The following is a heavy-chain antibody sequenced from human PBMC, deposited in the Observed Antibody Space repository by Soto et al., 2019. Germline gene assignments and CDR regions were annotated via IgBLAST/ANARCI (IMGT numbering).Heavy chain of an antibody. CDR3: AKESTGLDY. V-gene: IGHV3-23*01. CDR1: GFTLNIYA. J-gene: IGHJ4*02. Sequence: EVHLLESGGGLVQPGGSLRLSCAASGFTLNIYAMSWVRQAPGKGLEWVSGIGAGGDSTSYADSVKGRFTISRDNSKNTLYLQMNSLRVEDTAIYYCAKESTGLDYWAQGTLVTVSS. D-gene: IGHD4-17*01. CDR2: IGAGGDST.